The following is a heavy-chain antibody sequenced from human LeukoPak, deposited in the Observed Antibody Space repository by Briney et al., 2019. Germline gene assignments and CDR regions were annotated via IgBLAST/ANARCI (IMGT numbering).Heavy chain of an antibody. CDR2: IYPGDSDT. CDR1: GYSFTSYW. D-gene: IGHD3-16*01. V-gene: IGHV5-51*01. J-gene: IGHJ5*02. CDR3: ARRDYVGGPNWFDP. Sequence: GESLKISCKGSGYSFTSYWIGWVRQMPGKVLEWMGIIYPGDSDTGYSPSFQGQVTISADKSNSTAYLQWSSLKASDTAMYYCARRDYVGGPNWFDPWGQGTLVTVSS.